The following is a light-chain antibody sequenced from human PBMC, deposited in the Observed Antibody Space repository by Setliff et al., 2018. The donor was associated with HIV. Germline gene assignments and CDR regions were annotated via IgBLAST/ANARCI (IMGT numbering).Light chain of an antibody. CDR3: SSYPSISTQM. V-gene: IGLV2-14*01. CDR1: STDIGGYNF. Sequence: QSVLTQPASVSGSPGQSITISCTGTSTDIGGYNFVSWYQQHPGKAPKVMIYGVNNRPSGVSYRFSGFKSGNTASLTISGLQAEDEADYYCSSYPSISTQMFGTGTKVTVL. J-gene: IGLJ1*01. CDR2: GVN.